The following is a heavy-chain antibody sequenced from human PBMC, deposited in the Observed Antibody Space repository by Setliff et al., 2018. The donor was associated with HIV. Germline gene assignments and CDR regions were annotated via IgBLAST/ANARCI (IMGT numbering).Heavy chain of an antibody. D-gene: IGHD5-12*01. CDR3: ARGATLLPGYSDRWEYFYMDV. Sequence: ETLSLTCTVSGGSISSSSYYWSWIRQSPGKGLEWIGEINHSGSTHYNPPLKSRATISVDTSKNQFSLRLNSVTAADTAVYYCARGATLLPGYSDRWEYFYMDVWGKGTTVTVSS. J-gene: IGHJ6*03. V-gene: IGHV4-39*07. CDR2: INHSGST. CDR1: GGSISSSSYY.